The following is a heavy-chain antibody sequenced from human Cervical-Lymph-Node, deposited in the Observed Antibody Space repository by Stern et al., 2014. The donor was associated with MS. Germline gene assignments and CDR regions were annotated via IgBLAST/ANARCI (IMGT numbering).Heavy chain of an antibody. J-gene: IGHJ4*02. CDR2: IYHNGNT. D-gene: IGHD3-22*01. Sequence: QLQLQESGPGLVKPSETLSLTCTVSGVSITSFYWSWIRQPPGKGLEWIGYIYHNGNTNYNPYLKSRVIMSVDTSKNQFSLKLNSVTAADTALYYCARARYSTGYYATFDYWGQGTLVAVSS. CDR3: ARARYSTGYYATFDY. V-gene: IGHV4-59*01. CDR1: GVSITSFY.